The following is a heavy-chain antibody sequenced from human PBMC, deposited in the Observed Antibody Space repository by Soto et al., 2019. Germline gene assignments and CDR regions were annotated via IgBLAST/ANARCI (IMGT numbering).Heavy chain of an antibody. CDR3: ARRYGYYFDY. J-gene: IGHJ4*02. CDR2: IYYSGST. D-gene: IGHD3-9*01. CDR1: GGSVSSSSYY. Sequence: SETLSLTCTVSGGSVSSSSYYWSWIRQPPGKGLEWIVYIYYSGSTNYNPSFKSRVTISVDTSKNQLSLKLSFVTAADTAVYYCARRYGYYFDYWGQGTLVTVSS. V-gene: IGHV4-61*01.